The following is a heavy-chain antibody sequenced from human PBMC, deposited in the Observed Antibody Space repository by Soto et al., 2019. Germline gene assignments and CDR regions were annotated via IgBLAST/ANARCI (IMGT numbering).Heavy chain of an antibody. D-gene: IGHD3-16*01. Sequence: SGPTLVNPTQTLTLTCTFSGFSLSTRDVGVGWIRQPPGKALEWLGVIYWDGDKRYSPSPKSRLTITEDTSKNQVVLRMTKMDPVDTATYFCAHCRGGVASFWGQGTLVTVSS. V-gene: IGHV2-5*02. CDR3: AHCRGGVASF. CDR1: GFSLSTRDVG. J-gene: IGHJ4*02. CDR2: IYWDGDK.